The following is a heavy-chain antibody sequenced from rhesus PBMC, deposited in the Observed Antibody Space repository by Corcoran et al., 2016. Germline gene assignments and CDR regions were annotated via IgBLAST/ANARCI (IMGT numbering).Heavy chain of an antibody. V-gene: IGHV4-65*01. CDR3: ARDPFSGPFDC. CDR1: GGSISSRTW. CDR2: ISGSSGST. J-gene: IGHJ4*01. D-gene: IGHD6-25*01. Sequence: QVQLQESGPGLVKPSETLSLTCAVSGGSISSRTWWSWIRQPPGKGLEWIGYISGSSGSTYYNPSLKSRVTISTDTSKNQFSLKLSSVTAADTAVYYCARDPFSGPFDCWGQGVLVTVSS.